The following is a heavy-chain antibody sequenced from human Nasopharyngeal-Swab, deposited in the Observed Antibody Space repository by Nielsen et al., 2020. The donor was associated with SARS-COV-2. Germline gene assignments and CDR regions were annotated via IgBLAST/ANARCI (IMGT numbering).Heavy chain of an antibody. J-gene: IGHJ4*02. CDR3: ARVLGSLWFGELAFDY. V-gene: IGHV4-39*07. Sequence: SETLSLTCTVSGGSTSSSSYYWGWIRQPPGKGLEWIGSTYYSGSTNYNPSLKSRVTISVDTSKNQFSLKLSSVTAADTAVYYCARVLGSLWFGELAFDYWGQGTLVTVSS. D-gene: IGHD3-10*01. CDR1: GGSTSSSSYY. CDR2: TYYSGST.